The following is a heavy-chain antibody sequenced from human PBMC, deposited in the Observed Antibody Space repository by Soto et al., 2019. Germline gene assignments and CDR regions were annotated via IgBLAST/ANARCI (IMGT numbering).Heavy chain of an antibody. CDR3: AKRSSSSTFDY. CDR2: ISSSDDST. J-gene: IGHJ4*02. Sequence: EVQLLESGGGLVQPGESLRLSCAASGFTFSSYAMSWVRQAPGKGLEWVSVISSSDDSTYYADSVKGRFTISRDNSKNTRYLQMNSLRAEDTAVYYCAKRSSSSTFDYWGQGTLVTVSS. CDR1: GFTFSSYA. D-gene: IGHD6-6*01. V-gene: IGHV3-23*01.